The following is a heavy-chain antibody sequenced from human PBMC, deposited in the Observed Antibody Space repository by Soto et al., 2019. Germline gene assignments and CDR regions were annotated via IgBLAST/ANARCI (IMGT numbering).Heavy chain of an antibody. J-gene: IGHJ1*01. V-gene: IGHV1-69*12. CDR2: IIPIFGTA. CDR1: GGTFSSYA. D-gene: IGHD3-22*01. Sequence: QVQLVQSGAAVKKPGSSVKVSCKASGGTFSSYAISWVRQAPGQGLEWMGGIIPIFGTANYAQKFQGRVTITADESTSTAYMERSSLRSEDTAVYYCAREAADHDYYDSSGYSAFQHWGQGTLVTVSS. CDR3: AREAADHDYYDSSGYSAFQH.